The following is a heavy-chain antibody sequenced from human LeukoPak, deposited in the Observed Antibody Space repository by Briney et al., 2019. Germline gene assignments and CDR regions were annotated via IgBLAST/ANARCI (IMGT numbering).Heavy chain of an antibody. V-gene: IGHV5-51*01. CDR1: GYNFNSYW. Sequence: PGESLKISCKGSGYNFNSYWIGLVRQMPGKGLEWMGIIYPGDSDTRYSPSFQGQVTISADKSISTAYLQWSSLKASDTAMYYCARLPSRRDGYDALGYWGQGTLVTVSS. CDR2: IYPGDSDT. J-gene: IGHJ4*02. D-gene: IGHD5-24*01. CDR3: ARLPSRRDGYDALGY.